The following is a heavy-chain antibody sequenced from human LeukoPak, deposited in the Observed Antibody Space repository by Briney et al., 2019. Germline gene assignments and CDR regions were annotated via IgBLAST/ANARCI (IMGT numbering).Heavy chain of an antibody. CDR3: RGHYKYIVSYGFYY. CDR2: IYPGDSDT. J-gene: IGHJ4*02. Sequence: GESLKISCIRSADSSTTVWVGCVRQMPGKGLEWMGIIYPGDSDTRYSPSFQGQVTISADKSISTAYMQRSSLKASDTALYYCRGHYKYIVSYGFYYWGQGTLVTVSS. D-gene: IGHD2/OR15-2a*01. CDR1: ADSSTTVW. V-gene: IGHV5-51*01.